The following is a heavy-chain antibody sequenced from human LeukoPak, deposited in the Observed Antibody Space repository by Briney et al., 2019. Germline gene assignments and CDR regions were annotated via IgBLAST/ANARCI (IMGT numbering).Heavy chain of an antibody. Sequence: GGSLRLSCPPSGFTFSNNAISWVRQAPGKGREWVSGISGGGDSTSYADSGKGRFTFSRDNSRNTLYLQMNSLRAEATAIYYCAKDAPYVAMATMVKAYFFDYWGQGTLVTVSS. CDR1: GFTFSNNA. V-gene: IGHV3-23*01. J-gene: IGHJ4*02. D-gene: IGHD5-24*01. CDR2: ISGGGDST. CDR3: AKDAPYVAMATMVKAYFFDY.